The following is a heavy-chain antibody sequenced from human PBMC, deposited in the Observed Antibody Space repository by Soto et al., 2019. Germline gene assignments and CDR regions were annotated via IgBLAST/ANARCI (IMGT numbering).Heavy chain of an antibody. CDR1: GFTFSSYA. CDR2: ISGSGGST. J-gene: IGHJ1*01. D-gene: IGHD3-9*01. CDR3: AKDVHYDIVTGIEYFHH. V-gene: IGHV3-23*01. Sequence: GGSLRLSCAASGFTFSSYAMSWVRQAPGKGLEWVSAISGSGGSTYYADSVKGRFTISRDNSKNTLYLQMNSLRAEDTAVYYCAKDVHYDIVTGIEYFHHWAQGTLVTVSS.